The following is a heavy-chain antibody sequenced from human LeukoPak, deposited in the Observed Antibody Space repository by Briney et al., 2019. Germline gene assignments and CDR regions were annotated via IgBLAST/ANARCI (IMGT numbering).Heavy chain of an antibody. Sequence: DPSETLSLTCTVSGGSISTFYWSWIRQSPGKGLEWIGYIFYTGSTDYNPSLKSRVTISVDTSKNQFSLKLSSVTAADTAVYFCARNNYVTHFYGLDVWGQGTTVTVSS. J-gene: IGHJ6*02. CDR3: ARNNYVTHFYGLDV. CDR2: IFYTGST. D-gene: IGHD4-11*01. CDR1: GGSISTFY. V-gene: IGHV4-59*01.